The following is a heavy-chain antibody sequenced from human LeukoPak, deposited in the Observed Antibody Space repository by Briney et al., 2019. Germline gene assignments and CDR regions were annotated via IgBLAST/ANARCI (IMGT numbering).Heavy chain of an antibody. CDR1: GYTFTSYG. CDR2: ISAYNGNT. Sequence: GASVKVSCKASGYTFTSYGISWVRQAPGQGLEWMGWISAYNGNTNYAQKFQGRVTMTEDTSTDTAYMELSSLRSEDTAVYYCATELPTVTILFDYWGQGTLVTVSS. J-gene: IGHJ4*02. V-gene: IGHV1-18*01. D-gene: IGHD4-17*01. CDR3: ATELPTVTILFDY.